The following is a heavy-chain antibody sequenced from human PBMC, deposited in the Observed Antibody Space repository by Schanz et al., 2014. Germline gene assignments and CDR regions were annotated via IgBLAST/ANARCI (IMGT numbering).Heavy chain of an antibody. Sequence: QVQLVQSGGEVMKPGSSVKVSCKASGGTFSSYTINWVRQAPGQGLEWMGRIIPILGITNVAQTFQDRVTMTADKSTSTVYMEVSGLRSEDTAVYYCAKVDRTRYYAMDVWGQGTTVTVSS. CDR1: GGTFSSYT. CDR2: IIPILGIT. D-gene: IGHD3-9*01. J-gene: IGHJ6*02. V-gene: IGHV1-69*04. CDR3: AKVDRTRYYAMDV.